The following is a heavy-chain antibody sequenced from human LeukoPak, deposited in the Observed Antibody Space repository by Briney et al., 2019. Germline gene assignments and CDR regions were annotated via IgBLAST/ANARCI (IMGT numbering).Heavy chain of an antibody. CDR1: GGSISSSSHY. Sequence: PSETLSLTCTVSGGSISSSSHYWGWIRQPPGKGLEWIGSIYYSGSTYYNPSLKSRVTISVDTSKNQFSLKLSSVTAADTAVYYCARSQSLGGVSYSSSPLYYFDYWGQGTLVTVSS. CDR2: IYYSGST. CDR3: ARSQSLGGVSYSSSPLYYFDY. J-gene: IGHJ4*02. V-gene: IGHV4-39*01. D-gene: IGHD6-6*01.